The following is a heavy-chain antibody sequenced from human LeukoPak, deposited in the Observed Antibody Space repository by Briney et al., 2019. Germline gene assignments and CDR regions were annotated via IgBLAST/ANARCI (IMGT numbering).Heavy chain of an antibody. CDR1: GGTFSNYA. CDR2: IIPILGIA. Sequence: GASVKVSCKASGGTFSNYAISWVRQAPGQGLEWMGRIIPILGIANYAQKFQGRVTITADKSTSTAYMELSSLRSEDTAVYYCARELSIAVAVANPEFDYWGQGTLVTVSS. D-gene: IGHD6-19*01. CDR3: ARELSIAVAVANPEFDY. V-gene: IGHV1-69*04. J-gene: IGHJ4*02.